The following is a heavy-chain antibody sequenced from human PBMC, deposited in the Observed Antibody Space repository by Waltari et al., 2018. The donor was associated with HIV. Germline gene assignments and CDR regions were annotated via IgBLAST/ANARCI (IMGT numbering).Heavy chain of an antibody. CDR3: ATGRLPSSVRFDY. CDR1: GFTFSSYA. D-gene: IGHD6-6*01. J-gene: IGHJ4*02. Sequence: EVRLLESGGGLVQPGGSLRLSCAASGFTFSSYAMSWVRQAPGKGLEWVSAISGSGGSTYYADSVKGRFTISRDNSKNTLYLQMNSLRAEDTAVYYCATGRLPSSVRFDYWGRGTLVTVSS. V-gene: IGHV3-23*01. CDR2: ISGSGGST.